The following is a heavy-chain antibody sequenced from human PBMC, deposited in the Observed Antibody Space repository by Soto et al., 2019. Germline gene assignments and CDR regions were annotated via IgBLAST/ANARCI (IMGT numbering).Heavy chain of an antibody. CDR1: GGSFSGYY. V-gene: IGHV4-34*01. D-gene: IGHD3-22*01. CDR2: INHSGST. CDR3: ARGIQMGADYYDSSGYYFDY. Sequence: SETLSLTCAVYGGSFSGYYWSWIRQPPGKGLEWIGEINHSGSTNYNPSLKSRVTISVDTSKNQFSLKLSSVTAADTAVYYCARGIQMGADYYDSSGYYFDYWGQGTLVTVSS. J-gene: IGHJ4*02.